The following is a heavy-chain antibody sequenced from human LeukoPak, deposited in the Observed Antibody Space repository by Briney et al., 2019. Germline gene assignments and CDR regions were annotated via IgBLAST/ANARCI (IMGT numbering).Heavy chain of an antibody. V-gene: IGHV3-7*01. J-gene: IGHJ4*02. D-gene: IGHD3-22*01. CDR3: ARDSGDSSGCCFDY. Sequence: GGSLRLSCAASGFTFSAYLMSWVRQAPGKGLEWVANINQDGSEKYYVDSVKGRFIISRDNAKNSLYLQMNGLRAEDTALYYCARDSGDSSGCCFDYWGRGALVTVSS. CDR1: GFTFSAYL. CDR2: INQDGSEK.